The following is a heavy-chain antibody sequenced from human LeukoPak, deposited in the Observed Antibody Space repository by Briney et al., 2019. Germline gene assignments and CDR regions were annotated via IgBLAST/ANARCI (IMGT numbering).Heavy chain of an antibody. V-gene: IGHV3-9*01. CDR3: ARFTIFGVGTDY. Sequence: PGRSLRLSCAASGFTFDDYAMHWVRQAPGKGLEWVSGISWNSGSIGYADSAKGRFTISRDNAKNSLYLQMNSLRAEDTAVYYCARFTIFGVGTDYWGQGTLVTVSS. D-gene: IGHD3-3*01. CDR2: ISWNSGSI. CDR1: GFTFDDYA. J-gene: IGHJ4*02.